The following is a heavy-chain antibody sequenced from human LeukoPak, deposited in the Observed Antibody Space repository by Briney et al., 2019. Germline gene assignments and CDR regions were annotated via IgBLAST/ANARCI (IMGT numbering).Heavy chain of an antibody. CDR2: ISSSSSTI. D-gene: IGHD2-2*02. Sequence: GSLRLSCAASGFTFSSYSMNWVRQAPGKGLEWVSYISSSSSTIYYADSVKGRFTISRDNAKNSLYLQMNSLRDEDTAVYYCARDRVVVPAAIALVPTLFDYWGQGTLVTVSS. V-gene: IGHV3-48*02. J-gene: IGHJ4*02. CDR1: GFTFSSYS. CDR3: ARDRVVVPAAIALVPTLFDY.